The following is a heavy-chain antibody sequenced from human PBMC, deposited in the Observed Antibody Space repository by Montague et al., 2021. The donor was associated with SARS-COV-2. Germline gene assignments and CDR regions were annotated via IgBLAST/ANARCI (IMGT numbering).Heavy chain of an antibody. V-gene: IGHV2-70*11. CDR2: IDWDGDK. Sequence: PALVKPTQILTLTCTFSGFSLSTSGMCMTWIRQPPGKALEWLARIDWDGDKYYNTSLKSRLTISKDTSKNLVVLTMTNMDPVDTATYYCARGPSDTYYYNGMDVWGRGTTVTVSS. J-gene: IGHJ6*02. CDR1: GFSLSTSGMC. CDR3: ARGPSDTYYYNGMDV.